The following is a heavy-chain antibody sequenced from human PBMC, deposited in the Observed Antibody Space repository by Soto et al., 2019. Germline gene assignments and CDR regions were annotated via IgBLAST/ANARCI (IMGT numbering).Heavy chain of an antibody. CDR1: GFTFSTYW. D-gene: IGHD3-10*01. CDR2: IKQDGSEK. Sequence: EVQLVESGGGLVQPGGSLRLSCAGSGFTFSTYWMSWVRQAPGKGLEWVANIKQDGSEKHYVDSVKGRFTISRDNAKNSLYLQMNSLRAEDTAVYYCARGGVLWHYNYSDPWGQGTLVTVSS. J-gene: IGHJ5*02. CDR3: ARGGVLWHYNYSDP. V-gene: IGHV3-7*01.